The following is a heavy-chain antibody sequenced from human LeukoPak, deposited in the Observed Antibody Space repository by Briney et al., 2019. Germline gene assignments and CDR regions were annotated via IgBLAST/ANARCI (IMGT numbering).Heavy chain of an antibody. V-gene: IGHV1-18*01. Sequence: ASVKVSCKASAYTFTSYGISWVRQAPGQGLEWMGWISAYNGNTNYAQKLQGRVTMTTDTSTSTAYMELRSLRSDDTAVYYCARLMITFGGVIVQNWFDPWGQGTLVTVSS. CDR2: ISAYNGNT. D-gene: IGHD3-16*02. CDR3: ARLMITFGGVIVQNWFDP. CDR1: AYTFTSYG. J-gene: IGHJ5*02.